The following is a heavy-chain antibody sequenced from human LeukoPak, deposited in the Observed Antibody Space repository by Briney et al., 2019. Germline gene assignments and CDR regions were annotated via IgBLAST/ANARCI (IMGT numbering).Heavy chain of an antibody. CDR3: ARDGDGDYLDY. D-gene: IGHD4-17*01. V-gene: IGHV3-53*01. J-gene: IGHJ4*02. Sequence: GGSLRLSCAASGFTVSSNYMSWVRQAPGKGLEWVSVIYSGGSTYYADSVKGRFTISRDNPKNTLYLQMNSLRAEDTAVYYCARDGDGDYLDYWGQGTLVTVSS. CDR2: IYSGGST. CDR1: GFTVSSNY.